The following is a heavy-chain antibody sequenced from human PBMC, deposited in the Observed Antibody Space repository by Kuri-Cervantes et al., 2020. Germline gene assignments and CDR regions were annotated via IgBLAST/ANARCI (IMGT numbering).Heavy chain of an antibody. CDR1: GFSLSTSGVC. CDR2: IDWSGDT. D-gene: IGHD1-26*01. V-gene: IGHV2-70*20. CDR3: ARILGELRAFDI. J-gene: IGHJ3*02. Sequence: SGPTLVKPTQTLTLTCTFSGFSLSTSGVCLSWVRQPPGKAPEWLAIIDWSGDTYYNASLNTRLTISKDTSKSQVVLTMTNMDPVDTATYYCARILGELRAFDIWGQGTMVTVSS.